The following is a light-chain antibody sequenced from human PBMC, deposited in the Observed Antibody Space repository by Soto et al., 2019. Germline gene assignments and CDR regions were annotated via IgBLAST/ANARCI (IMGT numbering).Light chain of an antibody. Sequence: QSVLTQPASVSGSPGQSITISCTGTSGDIGSYNRVSWYQQHPGKAPKLIIYEVTDRPSGVSNRFSGSKSGNTASLTISGLQAEDEAEYYCSSYTNINTRACVFGLGPRSPS. CDR3: SSYTNINTRACV. V-gene: IGLV2-14*01. J-gene: IGLJ1*01. CDR2: EVT. CDR1: SGDIGSYNR.